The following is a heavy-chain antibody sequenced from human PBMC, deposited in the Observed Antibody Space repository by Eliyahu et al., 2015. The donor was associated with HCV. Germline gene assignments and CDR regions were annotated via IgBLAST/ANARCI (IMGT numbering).Heavy chain of an antibody. D-gene: IGHD1-26*01. CDR1: GITVNNNY. CDR2: MYFAGTT. V-gene: IGHV3-66*04. J-gene: IGHJ4*02. Sequence: EVRLAQSGGGLVQPGGSLRLSCAASGITVNNNYLHWVRQAPGKGLEWLSVMYFAGTTYYGDSVKGRFIMTRDDSENTVYLEMNSLRVDDTAVYYCASQIAKSVGFDNWGQGTLVIVSS. CDR3: ASQIAKSVGFDN.